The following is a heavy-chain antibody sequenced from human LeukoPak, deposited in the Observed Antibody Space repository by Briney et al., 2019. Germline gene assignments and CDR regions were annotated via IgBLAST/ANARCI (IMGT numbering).Heavy chain of an antibody. V-gene: IGHV3-7*01. CDR1: GISFTNFY. CDR3: ARGWANHDF. J-gene: IGHJ4*02. CDR2: IKADGSEK. D-gene: IGHD4/OR15-4a*01. Sequence: GGSLRLSCAASGISFTNFYMTWVRQAPGKGLEWVANIKADGSEKSYVDSVKGRFTISRDNAKNAVYLQMNSLRAEDTALYYCARGWANHDFWGQGALVTVSS.